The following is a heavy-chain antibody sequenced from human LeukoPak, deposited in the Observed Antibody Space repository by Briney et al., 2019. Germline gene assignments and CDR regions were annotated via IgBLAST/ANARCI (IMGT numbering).Heavy chain of an antibody. CDR1: AYSFTSYW. V-gene: IGHV5-51*01. CDR3: ARLDYYDSSGYPDY. CDR2: IYPGDSDT. J-gene: IGHJ4*02. D-gene: IGHD3-22*01. Sequence: GESLKISCKGSAYSFTSYWIGWVGQVPGKGLEWMGIIYPGDSDTRYSAAFQGQVTISADKSISTAYLQWSSLKASDTAMYYCARLDYYDSSGYPDYWGQGTLVTVSS.